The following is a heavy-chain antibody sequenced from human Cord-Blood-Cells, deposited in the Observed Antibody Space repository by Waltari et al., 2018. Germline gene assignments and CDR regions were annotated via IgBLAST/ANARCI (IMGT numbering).Heavy chain of an antibody. CDR1: GYGFIRHW. D-gene: IGHD2-15*01. J-gene: IGHJ3*02. CDR3: ARAPSGYCSGGSCYSAFDI. Sequence: EVQLVPSGAEVKKPGESLKISCKGSGYGFIRHWIRWVAHFPGKGLEWMGIIYPGDSDTRYSPSFQGQVTISADKSISTAYLQWSSLKASDTAMYYCARAPSGYCSGGSCYSAFDIWGQGTMVTVSS. CDR2: IYPGDSDT. V-gene: IGHV5-51*01.